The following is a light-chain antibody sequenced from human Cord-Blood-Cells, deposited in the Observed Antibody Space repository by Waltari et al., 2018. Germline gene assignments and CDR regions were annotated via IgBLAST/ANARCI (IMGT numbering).Light chain of an antibody. CDR1: SSDVGGYNY. V-gene: IGLV2-14*03. CDR3: SSYTSSSTWV. CDR2: DVS. Sequence: QSALTQPASVSGSPGQSITIPCTGTSSDVGGYNYVSWYQQHPGKDPKLMIYDVSNRPSGVSNRFSGSKSGNTASLTISGLQAEDEADYYCSSYTSSSTWVFGGGTKLTVL. J-gene: IGLJ3*02.